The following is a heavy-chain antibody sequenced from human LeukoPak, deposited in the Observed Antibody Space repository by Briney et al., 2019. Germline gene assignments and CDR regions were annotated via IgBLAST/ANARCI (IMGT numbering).Heavy chain of an antibody. D-gene: IGHD3-22*01. CDR2: INPNSGGT. J-gene: IGHJ4*02. V-gene: IGHV1-2*02. CDR3: ARDLDYDSGGYYPDY. Sequence: ASVKVSCKASGYTFTGYYMHWVRQAPGQGLEWMGWINPNSGGTNYAQKFQGRVTMTRDTSISTAYMELSRLRSDDTAVYYCARDLDYDSGGYYPDYWGQGTLVTVSS. CDR1: GYTFTGYY.